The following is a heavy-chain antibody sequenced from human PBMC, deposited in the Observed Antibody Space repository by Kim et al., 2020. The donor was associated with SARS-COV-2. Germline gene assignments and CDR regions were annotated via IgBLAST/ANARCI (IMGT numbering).Heavy chain of an antibody. CDR2: INHSGST. J-gene: IGHJ4*02. CDR1: GGSFSGYY. V-gene: IGHV4-34*01. Sequence: SETLSLTCAVYGGSFSGYYWSWIRQPPGKGLEWIGEINHSGSTNYNPSLESRVSISVDTSKNQFSLRLSSVTAADTAVYYCARIEGFDFDYWGQGTLVTV. CDR3: ARIEGFDFDY. D-gene: IGHD2-21*01.